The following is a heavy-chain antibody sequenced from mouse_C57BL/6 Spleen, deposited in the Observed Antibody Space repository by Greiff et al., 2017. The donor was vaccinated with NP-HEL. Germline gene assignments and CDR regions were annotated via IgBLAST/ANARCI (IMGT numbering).Heavy chain of an antibody. D-gene: IGHD2-1*01. CDR1: GYTFTSYW. Sequence: VKLQQPGAELVKPGASVKMSCKASGYTFTSYWITWVKQRPGQGLEWIGDIYPGSGSTNYNEKFKSKATLTVDTSSSTAYMQLSSLTSEDSAVYYCATYGNYSAWFAYWGQGTLVTVSA. J-gene: IGHJ3*01. CDR2: IYPGSGST. CDR3: ATYGNYSAWFAY. V-gene: IGHV1-55*01.